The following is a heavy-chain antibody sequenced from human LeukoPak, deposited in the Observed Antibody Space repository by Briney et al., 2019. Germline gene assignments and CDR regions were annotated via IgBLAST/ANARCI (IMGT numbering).Heavy chain of an antibody. CDR2: ISWNNGSI. V-gene: IGHV3-9*01. CDR3: AKDIAAAGTPTLYYYYGMDV. D-gene: IGHD6-13*01. J-gene: IGHJ6*02. Sequence: PGRSLRLSCAASGFTFDDYAMHWVRQAPGKGLEWVSGISWNNGSIGYADSVKGRFTISRDNAKNSLYLQMNSLRAEDTALYYCAKDIAAAGTPTLYYYYGMDVWGQGTTVTVSS. CDR1: GFTFDDYA.